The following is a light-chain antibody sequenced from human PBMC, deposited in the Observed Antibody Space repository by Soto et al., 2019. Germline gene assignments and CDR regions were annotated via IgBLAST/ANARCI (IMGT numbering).Light chain of an antibody. V-gene: IGLV2-18*02. J-gene: IGLJ1*01. CDR2: DVS. Sequence: QSVLTQPPSVSRSPGQSVAISLTGTSSDVGGYNRVSWYQQAPGKAPKLLIYDVSNRPSGGSTRFSGSKSGNTASLTISGLQAEDEADYYCPPYASGSAYVFGPGTKVTGL. CDR3: PPYASGSAYV. CDR1: SSDVGGYNR.